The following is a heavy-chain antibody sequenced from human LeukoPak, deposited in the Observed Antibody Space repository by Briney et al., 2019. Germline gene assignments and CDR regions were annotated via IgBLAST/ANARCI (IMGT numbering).Heavy chain of an antibody. CDR2: IYYSGST. V-gene: IGHV4-59*01. D-gene: IGHD5-24*01. Sequence: PSETLSLTCTVSGGSISSYYWSWIRQPPGKGLGWIGYIYYSGSTNYNPSLKSRVTISVDTSKNQFSLKLSSVTAADTAVYYCASQGQMATSLEPPYYYYGMDVWGQGTTVTVSS. J-gene: IGHJ6*02. CDR1: GGSISSYY. CDR3: ASQGQMATSLEPPYYYYGMDV.